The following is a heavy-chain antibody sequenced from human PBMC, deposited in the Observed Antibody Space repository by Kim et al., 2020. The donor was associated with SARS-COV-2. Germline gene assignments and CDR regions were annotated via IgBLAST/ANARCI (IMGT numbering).Heavy chain of an antibody. V-gene: IGHV3-74*01. CDR3: ASSSYPYYFDY. Sequence: AYSVKGRCTISRDNARNTVYLQMNSLRAEDTAVYYCASSSYPYYFDYWGQGALVTVSS. D-gene: IGHD3-22*01. J-gene: IGHJ4*02.